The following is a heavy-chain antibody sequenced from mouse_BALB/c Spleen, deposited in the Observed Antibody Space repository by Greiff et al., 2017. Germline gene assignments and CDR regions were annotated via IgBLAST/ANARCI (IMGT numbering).Heavy chain of an antibody. V-gene: IGHV5-6-3*01. CDR1: GFTFSSYG. J-gene: IGHJ4*01. CDR2: INSNGGST. Sequence: EVKLMESGGGLVQPGGSLKLSCAASGFTFSSYGMSWVRQTPDKRLELVATINSNGGSTYYPDSVKGRFTISRDNAKNTLYLQMSSLKSEDTAMYYCARQLGRAMDYWGQGTSVTVSS. D-gene: IGHD4-1*02. CDR3: ARQLGRAMDY.